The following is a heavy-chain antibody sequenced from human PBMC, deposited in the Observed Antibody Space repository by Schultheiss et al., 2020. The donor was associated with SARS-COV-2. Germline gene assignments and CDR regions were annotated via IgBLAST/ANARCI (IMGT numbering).Heavy chain of an antibody. D-gene: IGHD6-19*01. Sequence: GESLKISCAASGFTFSSYSMNWVRQAPGKGLEWMATISYDGSISYYADSVKGRFTISRDNSRNTLYLQMNSLRAEDTAVYYCARDPKAVAGFNYLDDWGQGTLVTVSS. CDR2: ISYDGSIS. V-gene: IGHV3-30*03. CDR1: GFTFSSYS. CDR3: ARDPKAVAGFNYLDD. J-gene: IGHJ4*02.